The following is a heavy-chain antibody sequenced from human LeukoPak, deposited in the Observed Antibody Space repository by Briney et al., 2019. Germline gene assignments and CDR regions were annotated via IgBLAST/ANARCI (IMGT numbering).Heavy chain of an antibody. D-gene: IGHD6-13*01. CDR3: ARVSSWYVNWFDP. V-gene: IGHV1-2*02. J-gene: IGHJ5*02. CDR1: GYTFTGYY. Sequence: ASVKVSCKASGYTFTGYYMHWVRQAPGQGLEWMGWINPNSGGTNYAQKFQGRVTMTTDTSTSTAYMELRSLRSDDTAVYYCARVSSWYVNWFDPWGQGTLVTVSS. CDR2: INPNSGGT.